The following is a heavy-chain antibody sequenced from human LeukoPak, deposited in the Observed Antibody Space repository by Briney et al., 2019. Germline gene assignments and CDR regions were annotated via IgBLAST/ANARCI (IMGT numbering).Heavy chain of an antibody. CDR1: GGSISSYY. Sequence: SETLSLTCTVSGGSISSYYWSWIRQPPGKGLEWIGEINHSGSTNYNPSLKSRVTISVDTSKNQFSLKLSSVTAADTAVYYCAITGTTGNAFDIWGQGTMVTVSS. D-gene: IGHD1-20*01. V-gene: IGHV4-59*01. CDR2: INHSGST. J-gene: IGHJ3*02. CDR3: AITGTTGNAFDI.